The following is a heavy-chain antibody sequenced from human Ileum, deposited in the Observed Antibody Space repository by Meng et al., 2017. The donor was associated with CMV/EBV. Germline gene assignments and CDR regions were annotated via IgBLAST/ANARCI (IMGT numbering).Heavy chain of an antibody. CDR1: GFTFSDYS. CDR2: IKQDGSEK. Sequence: GESLKISCEASGFTFSDYSMNWVRQAPGKGLEWVANIKQDGSEKYYVDSVKGRFTISRDNAKNSLYLQMNSLRAEDTAVYYCARDGDFWFGYLDYWGQGSLVTVSS. J-gene: IGHJ4*02. CDR3: ARDGDFWFGYLDY. V-gene: IGHV3-7*01. D-gene: IGHD3-3*01.